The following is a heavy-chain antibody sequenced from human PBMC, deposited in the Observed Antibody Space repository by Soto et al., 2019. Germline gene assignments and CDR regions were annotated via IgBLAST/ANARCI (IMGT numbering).Heavy chain of an antibody. Sequence: PSETLSLTCTVSGGSISSYYWSWIRQPPGKGLEWIGYIYYSGSTNYNPSLKSRVTISVDTSKNQFSLKLSSVTAADTAVYYCARGKRYFGWLAEINWFDPWGQGTLVTVSS. CDR3: ARGKRYFGWLAEINWFDP. CDR2: IYYSGST. J-gene: IGHJ5*02. V-gene: IGHV4-59*01. CDR1: GGSISSYY. D-gene: IGHD3-9*01.